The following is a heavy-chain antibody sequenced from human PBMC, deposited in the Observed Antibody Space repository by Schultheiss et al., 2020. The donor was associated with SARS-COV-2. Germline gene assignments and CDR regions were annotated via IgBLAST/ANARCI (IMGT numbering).Heavy chain of an antibody. Sequence: GGSLRLSCAASGFTFSSYAMSWVRQAPGKALEWVANIKPDGSDKYHVDSVMGRFTVFRDNAKNSLYLQMNSLRAEDTAVYYCAKRYSSGRGWNDYWGQGTLVTVSS. J-gene: IGHJ4*02. D-gene: IGHD6-25*01. CDR3: AKRYSSGRGWNDY. CDR2: IKPDGSDK. V-gene: IGHV3-7*03. CDR1: GFTFSSYA.